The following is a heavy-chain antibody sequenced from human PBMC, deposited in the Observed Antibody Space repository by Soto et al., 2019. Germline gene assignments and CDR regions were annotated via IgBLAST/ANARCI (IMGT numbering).Heavy chain of an antibody. CDR2: ISGSGGST. J-gene: IGHJ4*02. Sequence: GGSLRLSCAASGFTFSSYAMSWVRQAPGKGLEWVSAISGSGGSTYYADSVKGRFTISRDNSKNTLYLQMNSLRAEDTAVYDGAKFRVVTWAFDYWGQGTLVTVSS. CDR3: AKFRVVTWAFDY. CDR1: GFTFSSYA. V-gene: IGHV3-23*01. D-gene: IGHD3-3*01.